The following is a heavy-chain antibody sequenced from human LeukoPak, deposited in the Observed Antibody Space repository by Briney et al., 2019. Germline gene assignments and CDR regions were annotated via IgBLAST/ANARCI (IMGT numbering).Heavy chain of an antibody. V-gene: IGHV4-59*01. D-gene: IGHD3-22*01. Sequence: SETLSLTCTVSGGSISSYYWSWIRQPPGKGLEWIGYIYYSGSTNYNPSLKSRVTISVDTSKNQFSLKLSSVTAADTAVCYCARRRYYYDSSGSRYYFDYWGQGTLVTVSS. CDR2: IYYSGST. CDR3: ARRRYYYDSSGSRYYFDY. CDR1: GGSISSYY. J-gene: IGHJ4*02.